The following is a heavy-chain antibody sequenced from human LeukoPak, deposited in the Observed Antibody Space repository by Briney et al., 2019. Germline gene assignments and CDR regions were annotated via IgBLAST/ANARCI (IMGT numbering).Heavy chain of an antibody. D-gene: IGHD4/OR15-4a*01. CDR3: ARRAGAYSHPYDY. Sequence: SVKVSCKASGGTFSSYGASWVRQAPGQGLEWMGGIIPILGTTKYAQKFQGRVTITADESTSTAYMELSSLRAEDTAVYYCARRAGAYSHPYDYWGQGTLVTVSS. V-gene: IGHV1-69*01. CDR2: IIPILGTT. J-gene: IGHJ4*02. CDR1: GGTFSSYG.